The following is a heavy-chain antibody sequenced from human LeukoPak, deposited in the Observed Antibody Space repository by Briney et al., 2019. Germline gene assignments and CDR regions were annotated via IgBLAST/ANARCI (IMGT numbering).Heavy chain of an antibody. CDR1: GYTFTSYG. CDR2: INPKSGGT. CDR3: AGTYYDILTGYYVLNY. D-gene: IGHD3-9*01. V-gene: IGHV1-2*02. Sequence: ASVKVSCKASGYTFTSYGISWVRQAPGQGLEWMGWINPKSGGTKYAQIFEGRVTMTSDTSISTSYMELSRLRSDDTAVYFCAGTYYDILTGYYVLNYWGQGTLVTVSS. J-gene: IGHJ4*02.